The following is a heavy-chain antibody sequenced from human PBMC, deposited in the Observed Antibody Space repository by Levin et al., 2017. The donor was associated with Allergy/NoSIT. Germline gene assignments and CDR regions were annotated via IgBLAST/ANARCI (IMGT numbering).Heavy chain of an antibody. Sequence: SETLSLTCTVSGGSISSYYWSWIRQPPGKGLEWIGYIYYSGSTNYNPSLKSRVTISVDTSKNQFSLKLSSVTAADTAVYYCARDRALLWFGELVHNFDYWGQGTLVTVSS. CDR3: ARDRALLWFGELVHNFDY. D-gene: IGHD3-10*01. CDR1: GGSISSYY. V-gene: IGHV4-59*01. CDR2: IYYSGST. J-gene: IGHJ4*02.